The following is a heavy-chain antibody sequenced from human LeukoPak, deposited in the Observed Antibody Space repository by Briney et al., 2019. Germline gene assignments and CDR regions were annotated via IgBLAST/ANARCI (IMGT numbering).Heavy chain of an antibody. CDR1: GGSISSYY. CDR3: ARAESGYSGYRNGYYYYYMDV. CDR2: IYTSGST. V-gene: IGHV4-4*07. J-gene: IGHJ6*03. D-gene: IGHD5-12*01. Sequence: SETQSLTCTVSGGSISSYYWSWIRQPAGKGLEWIGRIYTSGSTNYNPSLKSRVTMSVDTSKNQFSLRLTSVTAADTAVYYCARAESGYSGYRNGYYYYYMDVWGKGTTVTVSS.